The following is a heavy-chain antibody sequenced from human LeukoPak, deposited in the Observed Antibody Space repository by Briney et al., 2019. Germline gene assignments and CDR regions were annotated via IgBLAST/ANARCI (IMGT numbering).Heavy chain of an antibody. CDR2: IYYSGST. D-gene: IGHD3-10*01. J-gene: IGHJ4*02. CDR3: ARARLGELIPYYFDY. V-gene: IGHV4-59*01. CDR1: GGSISSYY. Sequence: SETLSLTCTVSGGSISSYYWSWIRQPPGKGLEWIGYIYYSGSTNYNPSLKSRVTISVDASKNQFSLKLSSVTAADTAVYYCARARLGELIPYYFDYWGQGTLVTVSS.